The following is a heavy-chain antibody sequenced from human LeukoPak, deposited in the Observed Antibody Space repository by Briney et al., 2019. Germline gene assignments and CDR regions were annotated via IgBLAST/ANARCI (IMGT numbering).Heavy chain of an antibody. CDR1: GFTFSSYA. D-gene: IGHD3-9*01. Sequence: PGGTLRLSCAASGFTFSSYAMSWVRQAPGKGLEWVSAISGSGGSTYYADSVKGRFTISRDNSKNTLYLQMNSLRAEDTAVYYCAKDGLLRYFDWLREIDYWGQGTLVTVSS. V-gene: IGHV3-23*01. J-gene: IGHJ4*02. CDR3: AKDGLLRYFDWLREIDY. CDR2: ISGSGGST.